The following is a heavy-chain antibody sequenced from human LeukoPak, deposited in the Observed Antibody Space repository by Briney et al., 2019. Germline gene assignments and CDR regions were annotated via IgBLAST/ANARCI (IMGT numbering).Heavy chain of an antibody. V-gene: IGHV4-4*07. CDR2: IYTSGGT. CDR3: ARGGSRIANWFDP. Sequence: PSETLSLTCTVSGDSISSYYWSWIRQPAGKGLEWIGRIYTSGGTNYNPSLKSRVTISVDTSKNQFSLKLTSVTAADTAVYYCARGGSRIANWFDPWGQGALVTVSS. CDR1: GDSISSYY. D-gene: IGHD2-15*01. J-gene: IGHJ5*02.